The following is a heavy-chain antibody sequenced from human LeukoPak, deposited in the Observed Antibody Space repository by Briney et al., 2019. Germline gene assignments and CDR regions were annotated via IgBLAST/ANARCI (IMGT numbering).Heavy chain of an antibody. V-gene: IGHV2-5*02. CDR2: IYWDNDK. CDR3: AHLKSTTGPREQPSPAMIVVVFDAFDI. J-gene: IGHJ3*02. D-gene: IGHD3-22*01. CDR1: GFSLSTSGVG. Sequence: KASGPTLVKPTQTLTLTCTFSGFSLSTSGVGVGWIRQPPGKALEWLALIYWDNDKRYSPSLKSRLTITKDTSKNQVVLTMTNMDPVDTATYYCAHLKSTTGPREQPSPAMIVVVFDAFDIWGQGTMVTVSS.